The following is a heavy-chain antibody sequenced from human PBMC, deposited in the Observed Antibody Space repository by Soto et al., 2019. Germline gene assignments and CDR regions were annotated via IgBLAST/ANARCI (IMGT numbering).Heavy chain of an antibody. D-gene: IGHD1-26*01. CDR1: GFTFGSYA. Sequence: EVQLLESGGGLVQPGGSLRLSCAASGFTFGSYAMSWVRQAPGKGLEWVSAISGSGGSTYYADSVKGRFTISRDNSKNTLYLQMNSLRAEDTAVYYCAKDWEGDRAGNLDAFDIWGQGTMVTVSS. CDR3: AKDWEGDRAGNLDAFDI. V-gene: IGHV3-23*01. CDR2: ISGSGGST. J-gene: IGHJ3*02.